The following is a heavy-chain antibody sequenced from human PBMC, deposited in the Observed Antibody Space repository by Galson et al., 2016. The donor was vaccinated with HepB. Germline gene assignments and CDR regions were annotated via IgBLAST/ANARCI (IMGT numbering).Heavy chain of an antibody. J-gene: IGHJ3*02. V-gene: IGHV5-51*01. CDR2: IYPGDSDT. CDR3: ARLGFWSDYHKDAFDS. CDR1: RYSFTSYW. D-gene: IGHD3-3*01. Sequence: QSGADVKKPGESLKISCWGSRYSFTSYWIGWVRQRPGEGLEWMGIIYPGDSDTRYSPSFQGQVTISADKTFSNADLQWSSLKASDTAMYYCARLGFWSDYHKDAFDSWGQGTMVTVSS.